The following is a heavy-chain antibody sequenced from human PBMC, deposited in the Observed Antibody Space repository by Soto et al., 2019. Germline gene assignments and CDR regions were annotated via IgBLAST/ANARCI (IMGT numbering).Heavy chain of an antibody. J-gene: IGHJ6*02. CDR3: ARRELHGNYYYYGTDV. CDR2: IYYSGST. Sequence: QVQLQESGPGLVKPSETLSLTCTVSGGSVSSGSYYWSWIRQPPGKGLEWLGYIYYSGSTTYNPALQRRVTISVDTSKKQFSLKLSSVTGADTAVYYSARRELHGNYYYYGTDVWGQGTTVTFSS. CDR1: GGSVSSGSYY. D-gene: IGHD1-7*01. V-gene: IGHV4-61*01.